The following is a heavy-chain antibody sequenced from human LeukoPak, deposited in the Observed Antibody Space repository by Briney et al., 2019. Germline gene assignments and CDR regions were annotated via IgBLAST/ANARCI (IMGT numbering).Heavy chain of an antibody. CDR2: INPNSGGT. CDR1: GYTFTGYY. V-gene: IGHV1-2*02. J-gene: IGHJ6*03. Sequence: AASVKVSCKASGYTFTGYYMHWVRQAPGQGLEWMGWINPNSGGTNYAQKFQGRVTMTRDTSISTVYMELSSLKSEDTAVYYCARASGSSYYYYYMDVWGKGTTVTVSS. D-gene: IGHD3-3*01. CDR3: ARASGSSYYYYYMDV.